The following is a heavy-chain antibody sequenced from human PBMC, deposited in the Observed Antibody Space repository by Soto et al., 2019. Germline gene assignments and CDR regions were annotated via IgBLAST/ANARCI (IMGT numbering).Heavy chain of an antibody. CDR3: AREAAGPQATNWFDP. Sequence: AGGSLRLSCAASGFTFSDYAMHWVRQAPGKGLEWVAVISSSSSYTYYADSVKGRFTISRDNAKNSLYLQMNSLRAEDTAVYYCAREAAGPQATNWFDPWGQGTLVTVSS. CDR2: ISSSSSYT. D-gene: IGHD6-13*01. CDR1: GFTFSDYA. V-gene: IGHV3-21*01. J-gene: IGHJ5*02.